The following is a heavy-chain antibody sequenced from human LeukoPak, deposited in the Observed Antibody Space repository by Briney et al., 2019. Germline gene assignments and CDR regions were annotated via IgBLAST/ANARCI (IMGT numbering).Heavy chain of an antibody. J-gene: IGHJ4*02. D-gene: IGHD5-18*01. CDR3: AKDMEDTAMDLVADFVS. CDR1: GFSFSDFG. Sequence: GGSLRLSCEAPGFSFSDFGMHWARQAPGKGLEWVAYIRYDGSKINHADSVKGRFTISRDNSKKTLYLQMNSLSGEDTAVYYCAKDMEDTAMDLVADFVSWGQGTLVTVSS. V-gene: IGHV3-30*02. CDR2: IRYDGSKI.